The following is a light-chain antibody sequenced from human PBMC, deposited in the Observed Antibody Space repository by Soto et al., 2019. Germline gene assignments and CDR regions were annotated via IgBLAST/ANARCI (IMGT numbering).Light chain of an antibody. Sequence: EIVLTQSPATVSLSPGERATLSCRASQSVSNYLAWFQQRPGHAPRLLIYDASNRATGIPARFSGSGSGTDFTITISSLEPEDFAVYYCQQRLDWPITFGQGTRLETK. J-gene: IGKJ5*01. CDR3: QQRLDWPIT. V-gene: IGKV3-11*01. CDR2: DAS. CDR1: QSVSNY.